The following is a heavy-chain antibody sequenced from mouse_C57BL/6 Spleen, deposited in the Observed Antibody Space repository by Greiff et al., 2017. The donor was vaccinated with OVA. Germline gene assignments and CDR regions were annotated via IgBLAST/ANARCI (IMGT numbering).Heavy chain of an antibody. CDR3: ARDRGERAWFAY. V-gene: IGHV5-4*01. D-gene: IGHD3-1*01. J-gene: IGHJ3*01. CDR1: GFTFSSYA. CDR2: ISDGGSYT. Sequence: DVQLVESGGGLVKPGGSLKLSCAASGFTFSSYAMSWVRQTPEKRLEWVATISDGGSYTYYPDNVKGRFTISRDNAKNNLYLQMSHLKSEDTAMYYCARDRGERAWFAYWGQGTLVTVSA.